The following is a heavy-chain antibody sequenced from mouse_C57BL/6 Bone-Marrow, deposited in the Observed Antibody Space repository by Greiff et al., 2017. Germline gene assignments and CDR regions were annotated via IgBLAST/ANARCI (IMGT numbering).Heavy chain of an antibody. CDR1: GFSLTSYG. Sequence: QVQLKESGPGLVAPSQSLSITCTVSGFSLTSYGVDWVRQSPGKGLEWLGVIWGVGSTNYNSALKSRLSISKDNSKSQVFLKMNSLQTYDTAMYYGASLLPQGAYWGRGTLVTVSA. CDR2: IWGVGST. CDR3: ASLLPQGAY. J-gene: IGHJ3*01. V-gene: IGHV2-6*01. D-gene: IGHD2-1*01.